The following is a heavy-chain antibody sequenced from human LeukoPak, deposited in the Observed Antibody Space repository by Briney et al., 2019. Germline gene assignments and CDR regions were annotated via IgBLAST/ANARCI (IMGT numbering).Heavy chain of an antibody. V-gene: IGHV2-70*11. CDR3: ARSYYHYGMDV. J-gene: IGHJ6*02. CDR2: IDWDDDK. CDR1: GFSLRNSGMC. Sequence: SGPTLVNPTQTLTLTCTFSGFSLRNSGMCVSWIRQPPGKALEWLARIDWDDDKHYSTSLETRLNISKDTSKNQVVLTMTNMDPVDTATYFCARSYYHYGMDVWGQGTTVTVSS.